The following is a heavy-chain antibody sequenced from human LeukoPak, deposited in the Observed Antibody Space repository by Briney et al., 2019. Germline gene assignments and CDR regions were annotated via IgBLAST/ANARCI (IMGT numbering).Heavy chain of an antibody. D-gene: IGHD5-18*01. V-gene: IGHV3-30-3*01. Sequence: QTGGSLRLSCAASGFTFSSYWMHWVRQAPGKGLEWVAVISYDGSNKYYADSVKGRFTISRDNSKNTLYLQMNSLRAEDTAVYYCARGGPGRDSYGGFDYWGQGTLVTVSS. CDR3: ARGGPGRDSYGGFDY. J-gene: IGHJ4*02. CDR1: GFTFSSYW. CDR2: ISYDGSNK.